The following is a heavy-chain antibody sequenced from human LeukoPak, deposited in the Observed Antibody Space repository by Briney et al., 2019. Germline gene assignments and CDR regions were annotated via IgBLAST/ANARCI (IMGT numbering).Heavy chain of an antibody. CDR3: AKGAGYSSGWWEDYYMDV. Sequence: GGFLRLSCVASGFTFTNWMNWVRQAPGKGLEWVASIKQDGSQKSYVDSVKGRFTISRDNSKNTLYLQMNSLRAEDTAVYYCAKGAGYSSGWWEDYYMDVWGKGTTVTVSS. V-gene: IGHV3-7*01. CDR1: GFTFTNW. CDR2: IKQDGSQK. J-gene: IGHJ6*03. D-gene: IGHD6-19*01.